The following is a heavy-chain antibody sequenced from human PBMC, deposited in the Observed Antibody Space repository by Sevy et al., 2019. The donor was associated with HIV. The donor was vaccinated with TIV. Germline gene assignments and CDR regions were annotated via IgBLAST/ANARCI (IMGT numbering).Heavy chain of an antibody. D-gene: IGHD4-17*01. V-gene: IGHV1-2*06. Sequence: ASVKVSCKASGYTFTGYYMHWVRQAPGQGLEWMGRINPNSGATNYAQKFQGRVTMTRDTSISTAYMELSRLRSDDTAVYYCARADPYGDYAYFDYWGQGTLVTVSS. CDR1: GYTFTGYY. CDR3: ARADPYGDYAYFDY. J-gene: IGHJ4*02. CDR2: INPNSGAT.